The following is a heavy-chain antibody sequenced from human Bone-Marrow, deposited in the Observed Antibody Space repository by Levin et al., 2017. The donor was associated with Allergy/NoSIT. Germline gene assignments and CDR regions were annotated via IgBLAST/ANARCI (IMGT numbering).Heavy chain of an antibody. Sequence: ASVKVSCKASGGTFSSYAISWVRQAPGQGLEWMGGTIPIFGTPKYAPKFQGRLTITADESTSTTYMELSSLRSEDTAVYYCASPTITTSWYLELWGRGTLVAVSS. CDR3: ASPTITTSWYLEL. CDR1: GGTFSSYA. CDR2: TIPIFGTP. J-gene: IGHJ2*01. D-gene: IGHD4-11*01. V-gene: IGHV1-69*13.